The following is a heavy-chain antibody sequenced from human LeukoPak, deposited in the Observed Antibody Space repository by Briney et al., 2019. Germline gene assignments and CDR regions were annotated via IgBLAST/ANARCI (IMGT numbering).Heavy chain of an antibody. D-gene: IGHD3-10*01. V-gene: IGHV4-59*01. Sequence: SETLSLTCTVSGGSISSYYWSWIRQPPGKGLGWIGYIYYSGSTNYNPSLKSRVTISVDTSKNQFSLKLSSVTAADTAVYYCARSYGSGSYLFDYWGQGTLVTVSS. CDR1: GGSISSYY. CDR2: IYYSGST. CDR3: ARSYGSGSYLFDY. J-gene: IGHJ4*02.